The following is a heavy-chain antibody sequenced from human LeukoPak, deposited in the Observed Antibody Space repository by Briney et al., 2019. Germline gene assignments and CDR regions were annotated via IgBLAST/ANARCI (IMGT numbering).Heavy chain of an antibody. CDR2: ISSSGSTI. Sequence: GGSLRLSCAASGFTSSDYYMSWIPQAPGKGLEWVSYISSSGSTIYYADSVKGRFTISRDNAKNSLYLQMNSLRAEDTAVYYCARDQDSSGYLNAFDIWGQGTMVTVSS. CDR1: GFTSSDYY. D-gene: IGHD3-22*01. V-gene: IGHV3-11*01. CDR3: ARDQDSSGYLNAFDI. J-gene: IGHJ3*02.